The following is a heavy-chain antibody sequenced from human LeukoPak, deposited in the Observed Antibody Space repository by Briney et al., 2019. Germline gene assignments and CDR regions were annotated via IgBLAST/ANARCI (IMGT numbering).Heavy chain of an antibody. CDR3: ARDRTYYYGSGSFDY. CDR1: GYTFTSYG. J-gene: IGHJ4*02. CDR2: ISAYNGNT. D-gene: IGHD3-10*01. Sequence: ASVKVSCKASGYTFTSYGISWVRQAPGQGLEWMGWISAYNGNTNYAQKLQGRVTMTTDTSTSTAYMELRSLRSGDTAVYYCARDRTYYYGSGSFDYWGQGTLVTVSS. V-gene: IGHV1-18*01.